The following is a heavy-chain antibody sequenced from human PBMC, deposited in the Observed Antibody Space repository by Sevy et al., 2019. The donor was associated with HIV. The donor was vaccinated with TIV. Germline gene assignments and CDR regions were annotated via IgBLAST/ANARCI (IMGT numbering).Heavy chain of an antibody. CDR1: GGSVSSGRYY. CDR2: FYDSGRT. CDR3: ARHGAVQLAFGMDV. Sequence: SETLSLTCTVSGGSVSSGRYYWSWIRPPPGKGLEWIGYFYDSGRTKYNPSLKSRVTIAVDMSKNLFSLKLTSVTAADTAVYYCARHGAVQLAFGMDVWGQGTRVTVSS. V-gene: IGHV4-61*03. D-gene: IGHD1-1*01. J-gene: IGHJ6*02.